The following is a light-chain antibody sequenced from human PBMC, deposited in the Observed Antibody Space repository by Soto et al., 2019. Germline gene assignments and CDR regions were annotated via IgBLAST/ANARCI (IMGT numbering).Light chain of an antibody. CDR1: QSVTSKY. V-gene: IGKV3-20*01. CDR2: GAS. J-gene: IGKJ4*01. CDR3: QQYANSPLT. Sequence: EIVLKQSPGTLSLSPGERATLSCRASQSVTSKYVAWYQHKPGQAPRVVIYGASRRATGIPDRFSGSGSGTDFTLTISRLEPEDFAVYYCQQYANSPLTFGGGTTVEIK.